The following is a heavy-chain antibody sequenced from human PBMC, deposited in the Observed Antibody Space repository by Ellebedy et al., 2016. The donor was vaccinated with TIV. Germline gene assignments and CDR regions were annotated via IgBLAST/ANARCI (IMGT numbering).Heavy chain of an antibody. CDR2: FGVSGDST. CDR3: ARGRSGTYIHHAFDY. CDR1: GFTFSSYA. J-gene: IGHJ4*02. Sequence: GESLKISCAASGFTFSSYAMSWVRQAPGKGLEWVSGFGVSGDSTYYADSVKGRFTLSRDNSKNTLYLQMNSLRAEDTAIYYCARGRSGTYIHHAFDYWGQGTLVTVSS. V-gene: IGHV3-23*01. D-gene: IGHD1-14*01.